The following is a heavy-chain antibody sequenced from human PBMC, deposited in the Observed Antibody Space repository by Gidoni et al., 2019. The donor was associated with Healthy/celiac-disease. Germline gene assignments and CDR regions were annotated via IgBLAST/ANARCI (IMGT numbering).Heavy chain of an antibody. J-gene: IGHJ6*02. CDR2: IYWDDDK. Sequence: QITLKESGPTLVKPTQTLTLTCTFSGFSLSTSGVGVGWIRQPPGKALEWLALIYWDDDKRYSPSLKSRLTITKDTSKNQVVLTMTNMDPVDTATYYCAHSEISGYDIYYYGMDVWGQGTTVTVSS. CDR1: GFSLSTSGVG. CDR3: AHSEISGYDIYYYGMDV. V-gene: IGHV2-5*02. D-gene: IGHD5-12*01.